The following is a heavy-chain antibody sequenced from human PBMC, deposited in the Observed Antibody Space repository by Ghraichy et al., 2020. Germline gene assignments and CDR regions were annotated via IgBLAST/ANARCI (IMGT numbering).Heavy chain of an antibody. CDR1: GYTFTGYY. Sequence: ASVKVSCKASGYTFTGYYMHWVRQAPGQGLEWMGWINPNSGGTNYAQKFQGRVTMTRDTSISTAYMELSRLRSDDTAVYYCARERVGLATGAFDYWGQGSLVTVSS. D-gene: IGHD2-15*01. CDR3: ARERVGLATGAFDY. CDR2: INPNSGGT. J-gene: IGHJ4*02. V-gene: IGHV1-2*02.